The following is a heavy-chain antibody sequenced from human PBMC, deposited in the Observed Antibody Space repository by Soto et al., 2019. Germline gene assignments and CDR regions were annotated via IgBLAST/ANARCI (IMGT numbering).Heavy chain of an antibody. CDR3: ARAQFYSGSGNYHNLMFDP. V-gene: IGHV4-30-2*01. D-gene: IGHD3-10*01. CDR2: IYESGTI. CDR1: GGSIGGAGYS. J-gene: IGHJ5*02. Sequence: PSETLSLTCAVCGGSIGGAGYSWSWIRQPPGGGLDWIGYIYESGTILYNPSLKTRLTISLNWSDKQFSLTLNSVTAADTAVYYCARAQFYSGSGNYHNLMFDPWGQGTQVTVSS.